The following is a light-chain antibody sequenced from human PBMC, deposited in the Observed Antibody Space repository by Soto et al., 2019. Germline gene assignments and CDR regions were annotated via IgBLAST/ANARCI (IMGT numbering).Light chain of an antibody. CDR1: RSISDW. CDR3: QKCDYLPI. Sequence: DIQMTQSPSTLSASIGDRVTITCRASRSISDWLAWYQQKPGKAPELLIFDASSLKSGVPSRFSGSGSGTDFTFTISSLQPEDVATYYCQKCDYLPIFGPGTTVDFK. J-gene: IGKJ3*01. CDR2: DAS. V-gene: IGKV1-5*01.